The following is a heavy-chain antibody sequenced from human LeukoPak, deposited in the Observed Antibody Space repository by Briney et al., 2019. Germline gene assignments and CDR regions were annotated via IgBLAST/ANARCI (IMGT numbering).Heavy chain of an antibody. J-gene: IGHJ4*02. CDR1: GFTFSSYW. V-gene: IGHV3-7*01. Sequence: PGGSLRLSCAASGFTFSSYWMSWVRQAPGKGLEWVANIKQDGSEKYYVDSVKGRFTIARDNAKNTLYLQMNSLRAEDTAVYYCASHNLGYSSSWLGYWGQGTLVTVSS. CDR3: ASHNLGYSSSWLGY. CDR2: IKQDGSEK. D-gene: IGHD6-13*01.